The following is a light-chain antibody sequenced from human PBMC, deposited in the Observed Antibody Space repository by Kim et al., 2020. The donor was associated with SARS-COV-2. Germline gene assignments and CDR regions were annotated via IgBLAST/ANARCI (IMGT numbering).Light chain of an antibody. CDR1: KLGEKY. CDR2: QDN. V-gene: IGLV3-1*01. Sequence: VSPGQTASITCSGDKLGEKYACWYQQKAGQSPVLVIYQDNKRPSGIPERFSGSNSGNTATLTISGTQAMDEADYYCQAWDSRTACVFGSGTKVTVL. J-gene: IGLJ1*01. CDR3: QAWDSRTACV.